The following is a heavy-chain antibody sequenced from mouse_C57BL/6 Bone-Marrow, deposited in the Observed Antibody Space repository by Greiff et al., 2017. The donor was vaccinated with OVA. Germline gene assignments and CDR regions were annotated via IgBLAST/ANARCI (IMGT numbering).Heavy chain of an antibody. V-gene: IGHV5-2*01. D-gene: IGHD2-1*01. Sequence: EVKLVESGGGLVQPGESLKLSCESNEYEFPSHDMSWVRKTPEKRLELVAAINSDGGSTYYPDPMERRFIISRDNTKKTLYLQMSSLRSEDTAWYYCARQGGNYGYFDVWGTGTTVTVSS. CDR3: ARQGGNYGYFDV. J-gene: IGHJ1*03. CDR1: EYEFPSHD. CDR2: INSDGGST.